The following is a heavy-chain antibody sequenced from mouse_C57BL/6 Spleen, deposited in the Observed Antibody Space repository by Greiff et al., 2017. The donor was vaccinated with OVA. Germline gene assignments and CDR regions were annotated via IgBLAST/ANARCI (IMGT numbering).Heavy chain of an antibody. CDR1: GYTFTSYW. CDR2: IDPSDSYT. Sequence: QVQLQQPGAELVKPGASVKLSCKASGYTFTSYWMQWVKQRPGQGLEWIGEIDPSDSYTNYNQKFKGKATLTVDTSSSTAYMQLSSLTSEDSAVYYCAGTTVVSYAMDYWGQGTSVTVSS. CDR3: AGTTVVSYAMDY. D-gene: IGHD1-1*01. J-gene: IGHJ4*01. V-gene: IGHV1-50*01.